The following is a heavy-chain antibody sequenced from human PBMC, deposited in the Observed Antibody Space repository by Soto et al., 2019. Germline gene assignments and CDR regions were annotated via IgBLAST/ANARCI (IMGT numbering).Heavy chain of an antibody. D-gene: IGHD6-13*01. CDR1: GFTFSSYA. CDR2: ISYDGSNK. V-gene: IGHV3-30-3*01. Sequence: GGSLRGSCAASGFTFSSYAMHWVRQAPGKGLEWVAVISYDGSNKYYADSVKGRFTISRDNSKNTLYLQMNSLRAEDTAVYYCARAVGYSSSWYYFDYWGQGTLVTVSS. CDR3: ARAVGYSSSWYYFDY. J-gene: IGHJ4*02.